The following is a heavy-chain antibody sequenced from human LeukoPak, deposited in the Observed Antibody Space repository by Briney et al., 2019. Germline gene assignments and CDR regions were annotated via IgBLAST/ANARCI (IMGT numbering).Heavy chain of an antibody. V-gene: IGHV3-21*04. CDR1: GFTFSSYS. CDR3: ARVGDFWSGQNYYYYYGMDV. D-gene: IGHD3-3*01. CDR2: ISSSSSYI. J-gene: IGHJ6*02. Sequence: PGGSLRLSCAASGFTFSSYSMNWVRQAPGKGLEWVSSISSSSSYIYYADSVKGRFTISRDNAKNSLYLQMNSLRAEDTAVYYCARVGDFWSGQNYYYYYGMDVWGQGTTVTVSS.